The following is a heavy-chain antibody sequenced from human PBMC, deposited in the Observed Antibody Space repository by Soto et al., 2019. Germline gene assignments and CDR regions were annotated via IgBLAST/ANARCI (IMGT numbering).Heavy chain of an antibody. CDR3: ARFVSSCRGTTCYTRADV. J-gene: IGHJ6*02. D-gene: IGHD2-2*02. CDR2: IYSSGST. V-gene: IGHV4-61*01. Sequence: QVQLQESGPGLVKPSETLSLTCTVSGGSVSSDTHYWSLIRQPPGKRLEWIGFIYSSGSTNYNPSLKSRVTMSVDTSKNRFSLKLMAVIVADPAVYHCARFVSSCRGTTCYTRADVWGQGTTVTVAS. CDR1: GGSVSSDTHY.